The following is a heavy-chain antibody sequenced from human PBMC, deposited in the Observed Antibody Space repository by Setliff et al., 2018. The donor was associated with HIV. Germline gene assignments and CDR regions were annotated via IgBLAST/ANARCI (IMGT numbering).Heavy chain of an antibody. D-gene: IGHD3-3*01. CDR2: ISTSGADT. Sequence: PGGSLRLSCAASGFTFSSYAMSWVRQAPGKGLEWVSTISTSGADTYDAHSMKGRFTISRDNSKNTLYLQMNSLTAEDTAVYYCARDPLYYDFWSGYYNWGQGTLVTVSS. CDR3: ARDPLYYDFWSGYYN. CDR1: GFTFSSYA. J-gene: IGHJ4*02. V-gene: IGHV3-23*01.